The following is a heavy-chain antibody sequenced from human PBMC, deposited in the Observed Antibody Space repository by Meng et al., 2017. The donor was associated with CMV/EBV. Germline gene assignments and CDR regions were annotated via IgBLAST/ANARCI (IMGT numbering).Heavy chain of an antibody. CDR1: GFTFSSYA. V-gene: IGHV3-30*04. CDR2: ISYDGSNK. Sequence: GESLKISCAASGFTFSSYAMHWVRQAPGKVLELVAVISYDGSNKYYADSVKGRFTISRDNSKNTLYLQMNSLRAEDTAVYYCARDRVTAAAGVGWFDPWGQGTLVTVSS. D-gene: IGHD6-13*01. J-gene: IGHJ5*02. CDR3: ARDRVTAAAGVGWFDP.